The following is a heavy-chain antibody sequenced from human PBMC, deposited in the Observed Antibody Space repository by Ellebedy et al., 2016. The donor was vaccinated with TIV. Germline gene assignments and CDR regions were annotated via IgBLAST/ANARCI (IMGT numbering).Heavy chain of an antibody. CDR1: GYTFTGYY. J-gene: IGHJ6*02. CDR3: ARLPVATTVYYYGMDV. CDR2: INPNSGGT. V-gene: IGHV1-2*02. Sequence: ASVKVSCKASGYTFTGYYMHWVRQAPGQGLEWMGWINPNSGGTNYAQKFQGMVTMTRDTSISTAYMELSRLRSDDTAVYYCARLPVATTVYYYGMDVWGQGTTVTVSS. D-gene: IGHD5-12*01.